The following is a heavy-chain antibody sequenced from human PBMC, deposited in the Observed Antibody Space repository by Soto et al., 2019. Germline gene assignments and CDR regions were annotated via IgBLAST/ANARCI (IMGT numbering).Heavy chain of an antibody. CDR3: ATTFDSNGYFDP. V-gene: IGHV5-51*01. Sequence: GESLKISCKTSGYSLTTYWFAWVRQMPGKGLEWMGIIYLSDSDTIYSPSAQGHFTISADKSIKTAYLQWSSLKASDTAIYYCATTFDSNGYFDPWGQGTQVTVAS. J-gene: IGHJ5*02. D-gene: IGHD6-25*01. CDR1: GYSLTTYW. CDR2: IYLSDSDT.